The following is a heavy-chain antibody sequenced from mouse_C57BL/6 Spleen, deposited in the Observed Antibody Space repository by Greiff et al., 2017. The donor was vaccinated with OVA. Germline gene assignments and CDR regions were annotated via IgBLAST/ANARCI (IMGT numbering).Heavy chain of an antibody. D-gene: IGHD2-3*01. CDR2: IDPSDSYT. J-gene: IGHJ3*01. Sequence: QVQLQQPGAELVKPGASVKLSCKASGYTFTSYWMQWVKQRPGQGLEWIGEIDPSDSYTNYNQKFKGKATLTVDTSSSTAYMQLSSLTSEDSAVYYCARCDDGYYPAWFAYWGQGTLVTVSA. V-gene: IGHV1-50*01. CDR1: GYTFTSYW. CDR3: ARCDDGYYPAWFAY.